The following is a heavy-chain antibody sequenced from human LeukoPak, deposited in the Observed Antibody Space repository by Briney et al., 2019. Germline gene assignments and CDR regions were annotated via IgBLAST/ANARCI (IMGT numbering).Heavy chain of an antibody. CDR3: ARARRARWSSFDY. CDR1: GGSISSYY. CDR2: IYYSGST. V-gene: IGHV4-59*01. J-gene: IGHJ4*02. D-gene: IGHD4-23*01. Sequence: SETLSLTCTVSGGSISSYYWSWIRQPPGKGLEWIGYIYYSGSTNYNPSLKSRVTISVDTSKNQFSLKLSSVTAADTAVHYCARARRARWSSFDYWAREPWSPSPQ.